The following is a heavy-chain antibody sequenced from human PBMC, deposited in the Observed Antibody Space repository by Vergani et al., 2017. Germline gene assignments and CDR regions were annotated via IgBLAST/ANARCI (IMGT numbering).Heavy chain of an antibody. D-gene: IGHD3-22*01. Sequence: EVQLLESGGGLVQPGGSLRLSCAASGFTFSSYAMSWVRQAPGKGLEWVSAISGSGGSKYSADSVKGRFTISRENSKNTLHLQMNSLRAEDTAVYYCAKDRDYDSSSYYYGYYYYGMDVWGQGTTVTVSS. V-gene: IGHV3-23*01. CDR1: GFTFSSYA. CDR2: ISGSGGSK. CDR3: AKDRDYDSSSYYYGYYYYGMDV. J-gene: IGHJ6*02.